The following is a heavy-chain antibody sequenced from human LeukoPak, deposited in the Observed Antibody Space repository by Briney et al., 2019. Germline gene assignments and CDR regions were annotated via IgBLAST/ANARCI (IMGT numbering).Heavy chain of an antibody. Sequence: GGSLRLSCSASGFTFSISNMHCVREAPGRGVEYGSAISNNGDRTYYADSVRGRFTISKDNSKNTLYLQMSSLRAEDTAVYYCVKPEIHWGQGTLVTVSS. CDR3: VKPEIH. CDR2: ISNNGDRT. D-gene: IGHD5-18*01. V-gene: IGHV3-64D*09. J-gene: IGHJ4*02. CDR1: GFTFSISN.